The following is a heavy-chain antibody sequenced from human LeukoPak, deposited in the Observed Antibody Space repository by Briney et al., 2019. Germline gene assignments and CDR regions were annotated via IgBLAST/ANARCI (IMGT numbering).Heavy chain of an antibody. CDR3: ARLPFATYYYYYYMDV. Sequence: SETLSLTCTVSGGSISSSSYYWGWIRQPPGKGLEWIGSIYYSGNTYYNPSLKSRVTISVDTSKNQFSLKLSSVTAADTAVYYCARLPFATYYYYYYMDVWGKGTTVTVSS. CDR1: GGSISSSSYY. V-gene: IGHV4-39*01. CDR2: IYYSGNT. J-gene: IGHJ6*03. D-gene: IGHD3-3*01.